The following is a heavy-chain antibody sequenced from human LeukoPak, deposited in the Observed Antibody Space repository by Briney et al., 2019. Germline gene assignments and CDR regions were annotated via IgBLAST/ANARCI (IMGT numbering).Heavy chain of an antibody. V-gene: IGHV5-51*01. D-gene: IGHD2-2*01. CDR1: GYSFTSYW. J-gene: IGHJ5*02. CDR3: ARHLHRGYCSSTSCLNWFDP. CDR2: IYPGDSGT. Sequence: GESLKISCKGSGYSFTSYWIGWVRQMPGKGLEWMGIIYPGDSGTRYSPSFQGQVTISADKSISTAYLQWSSLKASDTAMYYCARHLHRGYCSSTSCLNWFDPWGQGTLVTVSS.